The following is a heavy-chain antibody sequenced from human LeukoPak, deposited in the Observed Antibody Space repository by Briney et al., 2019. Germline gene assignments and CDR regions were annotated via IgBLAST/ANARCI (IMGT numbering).Heavy chain of an antibody. V-gene: IGHV3-20*01. J-gene: IGHJ4*02. D-gene: IGHD6-13*01. Sequence: GGSLRLSCAASGFTFDDHGMSWVRQVPGKGLEGVSGIKWDGGSTGYADSVKGRFTISRDNAKNSLYLQMNSLRVEDAAVYHCARGAGSSWYFYFDYWGQGTLVTVSS. CDR1: GFTFDDHG. CDR2: IKWDGGST. CDR3: ARGAGSSWYFYFDY.